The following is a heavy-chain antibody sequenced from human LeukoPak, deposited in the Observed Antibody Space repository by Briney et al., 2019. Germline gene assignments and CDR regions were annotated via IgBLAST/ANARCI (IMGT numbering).Heavy chain of an antibody. CDR1: GYTFTSYY. CDR2: INPNSSGT. J-gene: IGHJ4*02. D-gene: IGHD3-10*01. CDR3: ARGDYGWGSYYNSPFDY. V-gene: IGHV1-2*02. Sequence: ASVKLSCKASGYTFTSYYIHWGRQAPGQGLEWMGCINPNSSGTNYAQKFHGRLTITTDTSISTAYMELSRLRSDDKAVYYCARGDYGWGSYYNSPFDYWGPGTLVTVSS.